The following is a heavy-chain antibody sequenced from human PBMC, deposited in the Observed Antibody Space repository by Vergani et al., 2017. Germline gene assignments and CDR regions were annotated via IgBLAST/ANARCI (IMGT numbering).Heavy chain of an antibody. CDR3: ARVARGAYSGGDCAGNFTYYYYYMDV. J-gene: IGHJ6*03. CDR1: GFTFSSYW. V-gene: IGHV3-7*01. Sequence: EVQLVESGGGLVQPGGSLRLSCAASGFTFSSYWMSWVRQAPGKGLEWVANIKQDGSDKYYVDSVKGRFTISRDNAKNSLYLQMNSLRAEDTAVYYCARVARGAYSGGDCAGNFTYYYYYMDVWGKGTTVTVSS. CDR2: IKQDGSDK. D-gene: IGHD2-21*01.